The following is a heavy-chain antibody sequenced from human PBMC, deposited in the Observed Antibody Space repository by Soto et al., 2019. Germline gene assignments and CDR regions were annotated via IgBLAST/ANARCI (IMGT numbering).Heavy chain of an antibody. CDR2: ISAYNGNT. D-gene: IGHD2-2*02. CDR3: ARDRQGIVVVPAAIRYYYYGMDV. J-gene: IGHJ6*02. V-gene: IGHV1-18*04. CDR1: GYTFTSYG. Sequence: ARVKVSCRASGYTFTSYGISWVRQAPGQGLEWMGWISAYNGNTNYAQKLQGRVTMTTDTSTSTAYMELRGLRSDDTAVYYCARDRQGIVVVPAAIRYYYYGMDVWGQGTTVTVSS.